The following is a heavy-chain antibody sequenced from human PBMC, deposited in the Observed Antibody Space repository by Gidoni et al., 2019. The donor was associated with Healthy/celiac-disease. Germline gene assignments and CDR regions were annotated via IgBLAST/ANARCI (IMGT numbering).Heavy chain of an antibody. CDR2: INHSGST. D-gene: IGHD2-2*01. J-gene: IGHJ4*02. V-gene: IGHV4-34*01. Sequence: QVQLQQWGAGLLKPSETLSLTCAVYGGSFSGYYWSWIRQPPGKGLEWIGEINHSGSTNYNPSLKSRVTISVDTSKNQFSLKLSSVTAADTAVYYCARGPGYQLPDYWGQGTLVTVSS. CDR3: ARGPGYQLPDY. CDR1: GGSFSGYY.